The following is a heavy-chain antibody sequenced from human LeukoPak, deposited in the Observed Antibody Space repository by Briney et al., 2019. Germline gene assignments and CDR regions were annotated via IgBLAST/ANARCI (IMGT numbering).Heavy chain of an antibody. J-gene: IGHJ5*02. CDR3: ARDSWVVWQQLGWFDP. V-gene: IGHV4-4*07. CDR1: GGSISSYY. CDR2: IYTSGST. D-gene: IGHD6-13*01. Sequence: KPSENLSLTCTVPGGSISSYYWSWIRQPAGKGLEWIGRIYTSGSTNYNPSLKGRVTMSVDTSKNQFSLKLSSVTAADTAVYYCARDSWVVWQQLGWFDPWGQGTLVTVSS.